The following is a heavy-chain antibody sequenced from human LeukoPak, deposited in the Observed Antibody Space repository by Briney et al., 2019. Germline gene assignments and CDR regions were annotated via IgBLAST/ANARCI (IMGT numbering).Heavy chain of an antibody. Sequence: ASVKVSCKASGYTFTSYYIHWVRQAPGQGLEWMGIISPSAGSTSYAQNFQGRVTMTRDTSTSTVYMQLRSLRSEDTAVYYCARGGVTSRYDALDIWGQGTMVTVSS. D-gene: IGHD2-21*02. V-gene: IGHV1-46*01. CDR3: ARGGVTSRYDALDI. CDR1: GYTFTSYY. J-gene: IGHJ3*02. CDR2: ISPSAGST.